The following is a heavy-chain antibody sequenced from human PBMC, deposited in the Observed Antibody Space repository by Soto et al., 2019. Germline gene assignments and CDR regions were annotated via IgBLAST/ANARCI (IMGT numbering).Heavy chain of an antibody. Sequence: QVQLVQSGAEVKKPGSSVKVSCKASGGTFSSYAISWVRQAPGQGLEWMGWIIHIFGTANYAQKFQGRVTITADESTSTAYMELSSLRSEDTAVYYCARVHTLTMIPDYWGQGTLVTVSS. CDR1: GGTFSSYA. J-gene: IGHJ4*02. V-gene: IGHV1-69*01. D-gene: IGHD3-22*01. CDR3: ARVHTLTMIPDY. CDR2: IIHIFGTA.